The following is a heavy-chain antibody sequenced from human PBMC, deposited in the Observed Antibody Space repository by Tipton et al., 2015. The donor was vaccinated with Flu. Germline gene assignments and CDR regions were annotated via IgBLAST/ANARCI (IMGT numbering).Heavy chain of an antibody. CDR2: IIPIFGTS. CDR3: ARRWSAAPVDYSNFFGMDV. CDR1: GGTFNRYA. Sequence: QVQLVQSGAEVRKPGSSVKVSCKASGGTFNRYAFSWVRQAPGQGLEWMGGIIPIFGTSKYAKKFQDRVTITADESTSATYMELSSLRSEDPAVYYCARRWSAAPVDYSNFFGMDVWGQGTPVTVSS. V-gene: IGHV1-69*01. D-gene: IGHD4-11*01. J-gene: IGHJ6*02.